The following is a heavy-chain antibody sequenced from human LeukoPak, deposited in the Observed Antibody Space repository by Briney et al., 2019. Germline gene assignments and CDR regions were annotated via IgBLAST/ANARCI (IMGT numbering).Heavy chain of an antibody. CDR2: ISVRSNYR. CDR3: TTLGFHLAS. CDR1: GYTFSDFS. J-gene: IGHJ5*02. Sequence: GGSLRLSRAASGYTFSDFSVNWVRQAPGKGLEWVSSISVRSNYRYYADSVRGRFTMSRDNARNSLYLQMNSLRAEDTALYCCTTLGFHLASWRQGSLVTVSS. D-gene: IGHD3-10*01. V-gene: IGHV3-21*01.